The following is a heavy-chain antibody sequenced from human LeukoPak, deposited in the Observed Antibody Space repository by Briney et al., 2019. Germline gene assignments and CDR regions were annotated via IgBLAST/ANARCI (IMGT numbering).Heavy chain of an antibody. V-gene: IGHV3-21*01. J-gene: IGHJ4*02. Sequence: GGSLRLSCAASGFSFSSYSMNWVRQAPGKGLEWVSSISRTSRSSYIFYAESVKGRFTISRDNTKNSLFLQMNSLVAEDTAVYYCARGYIDNLGYSPRSSFDSWGQGSLVTVSS. CDR3: ARGYIDNLGYSPRSSFDS. CDR1: GFSFSSYS. D-gene: IGHD3-22*01. CDR2: ISRTSRSSYI.